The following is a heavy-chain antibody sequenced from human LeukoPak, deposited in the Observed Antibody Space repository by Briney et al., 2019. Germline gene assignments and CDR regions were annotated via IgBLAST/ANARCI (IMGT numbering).Heavy chain of an antibody. J-gene: IGHJ6*02. V-gene: IGHV3-74*03. Sequence: GGALRVSCVASGFTLSDHWMYWVRQGPSRGLAHVSRVESDASRTTYADSVKGRFTISRDDAKNTMYLQMNSLRVEDAAVYYCVKGGHKLDIQTTHYYYGLDVWGQGTTVAVS. CDR1: GFTLSDHW. CDR3: VKGGHKLDIQTTHYYYGLDV. D-gene: IGHD5-12*01. CDR2: VESDASRT.